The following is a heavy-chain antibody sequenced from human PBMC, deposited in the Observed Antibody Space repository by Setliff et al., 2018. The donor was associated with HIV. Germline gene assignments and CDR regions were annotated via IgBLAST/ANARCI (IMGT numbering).Heavy chain of an antibody. CDR1: GYTLTNYG. CDR2: ISAYSGNT. J-gene: IGHJ6*02. D-gene: IGHD2-15*01. Sequence: GASVKVSCKAFGYTLTNYGISWVRQAPGQGLEWMGWISAYSGNTNYVQKFQGRVTMTTDTSTSTTYMELGSLTSDDTAVYYCASCSAGSCYSNGYYYYGVDVWGQGTTVTVSS. V-gene: IGHV1-18*01. CDR3: ASCSAGSCYSNGYYYYGVDV.